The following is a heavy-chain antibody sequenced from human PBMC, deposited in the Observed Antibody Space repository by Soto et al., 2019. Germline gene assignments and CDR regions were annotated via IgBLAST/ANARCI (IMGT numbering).Heavy chain of an antibody. V-gene: IGHV4-39*01. Sequence: QLQLQESGPGLVKPSETLSLTCTVSGGSISSSSYYWGWIRQPPGKGLEWIGSIYYSGSTYYNPSLKSRVTISVDTSKNQFSLKLSSVTAADTAVYYCARGTSHRRYGDYIWFDPWGQGTLVTVSS. CDR3: ARGTSHRRYGDYIWFDP. CDR2: IYYSGST. D-gene: IGHD4-17*01. CDR1: GGSISSSSYY. J-gene: IGHJ5*02.